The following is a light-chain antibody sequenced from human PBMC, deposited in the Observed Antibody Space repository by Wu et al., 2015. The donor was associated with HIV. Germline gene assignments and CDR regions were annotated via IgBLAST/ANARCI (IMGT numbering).Light chain of an antibody. J-gene: IGKJ2*01. CDR1: QSIIGW. V-gene: IGKV1-5*03. Sequence: DIQMTQSPSTLSASVGDRVTLTCRASQSIIGWLAWYQQKPGKAPKLLMCKTSTLATGVPSRFSGSGSGTDFTPTITRVEPEDFAVYYCQQXGNTPPRTFGQGTRVEIK. CDR2: KTS. CDR3: QQXGNTPPRT.